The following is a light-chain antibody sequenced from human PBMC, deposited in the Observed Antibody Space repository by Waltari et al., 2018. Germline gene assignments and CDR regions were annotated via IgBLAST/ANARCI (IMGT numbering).Light chain of an antibody. V-gene: IGKV3-20*01. CDR1: QILNNKY. Sequence: DTVLTQSPGPLSRSTGESVSLSCRASQILNNKYLAWYQQKPGHAPALLIHGASRRATGVPERFSGSGSGTDFTFIICRLEVEDSAVYYCQHYGSSLYTFGRGTKLEIK. J-gene: IGKJ2*01. CDR3: QHYGSSLYT. CDR2: GAS.